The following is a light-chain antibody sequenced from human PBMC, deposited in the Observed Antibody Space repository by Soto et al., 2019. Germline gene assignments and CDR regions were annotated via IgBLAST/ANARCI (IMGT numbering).Light chain of an antibody. CDR3: FLATHYPPYT. CDR1: ESLLHSDGKTY. V-gene: IGKV2-24*01. CDR2: KVS. Sequence: DIVLTQTPLSSPVTLGQPASISCRSSESLLHSDGKTYLSWLQQRPGQPPRLLIYKVSNRLSGVPDRFSGSGEGTDFTLKISRVEADDVGVYYCFLATHYPPYTFGQGTKLEIE. J-gene: IGKJ2*01.